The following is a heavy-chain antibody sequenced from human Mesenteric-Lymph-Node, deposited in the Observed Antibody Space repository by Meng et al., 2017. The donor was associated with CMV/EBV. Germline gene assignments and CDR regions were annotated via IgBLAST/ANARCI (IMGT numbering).Heavy chain of an antibody. CDR3: TRGDWVEHFCGFAV. D-gene: IGHD3/OR15-3a*01. CDR2: ITHSGST. V-gene: IGHV4-34*01. Sequence: GSLRLSCAVYGGSFSGYYWTWIRQPPGKGLEWVGEITHSGSTNYNPSLKSRVTVSADTSKTQFSLELKSVTAADTAVYYCTRGDWVEHFCGFAVWGQGTTVTVSS. CDR1: GGSFSGYY. J-gene: IGHJ6*02.